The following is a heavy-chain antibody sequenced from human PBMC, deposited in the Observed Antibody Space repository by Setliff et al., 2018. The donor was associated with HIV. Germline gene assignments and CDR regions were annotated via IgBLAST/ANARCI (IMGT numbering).Heavy chain of an antibody. Sequence: GGSLRLSCVVSGFIFSDHYIDWVRQAPGKGLEWVGRIRSKVDGGAADYAAPVKGRFTISRDDSKNTLYLQMSSLKTEDTAVYYCTTESVFLDYFFDYWGQGTLVTVSS. CDR2: IRSKVDGGAA. D-gene: IGHD3-9*01. CDR1: GFIFSDHY. CDR3: TTESVFLDYFFDY. J-gene: IGHJ4*02. V-gene: IGHV3-15*05.